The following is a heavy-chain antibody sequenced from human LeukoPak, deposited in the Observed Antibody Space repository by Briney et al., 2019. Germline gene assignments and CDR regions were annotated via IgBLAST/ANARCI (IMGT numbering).Heavy chain of an antibody. CDR3: ANYYYGSGSYENAFDI. D-gene: IGHD3-10*01. J-gene: IGHJ3*02. V-gene: IGHV1-69*04. CDR2: IIPILGIA. Sequence: ASVKVSCKASGGTFSSYAISWVRQAPGQGLEWMGRIIPILGIANYAQKFQGRVTITADKSTSTAYMELSSLRSEDTAVYYCANYYYGSGSYENAFDIWGQGTMVTASS. CDR1: GGTFSSYA.